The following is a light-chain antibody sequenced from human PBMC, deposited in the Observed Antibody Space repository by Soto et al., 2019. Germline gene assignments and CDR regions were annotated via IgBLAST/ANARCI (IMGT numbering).Light chain of an antibody. CDR1: QSVSSN. J-gene: IGKJ1*01. V-gene: IGKV3-15*01. CDR3: QQYGTSPRT. CDR2: GAS. Sequence: ETVMTQSPVTLSVSPGERATLSCRASQSVSSNLAWYQQKPGQAPRLLIYGASTRATGIPASFSGSGSGTEFTLTISRLEPEDFAVYYCQQYGTSPRTFGQGTKVDFK.